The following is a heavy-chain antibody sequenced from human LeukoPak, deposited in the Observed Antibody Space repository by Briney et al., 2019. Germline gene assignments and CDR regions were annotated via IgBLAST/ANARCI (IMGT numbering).Heavy chain of an antibody. Sequence: SETLSLTCTVSGGSISSSRGYWGWIRQAPGKGLEWIGNIYQSLYNSGSTYYSPSLKSRVTISVDTSKNQFSLKLTSVTAADTAVYYCARHDSEGDINWFDPWGQGTLVTVSS. CDR2: IYQSLYNSGST. D-gene: IGHD2-15*01. CDR1: GGSISSSRGY. CDR3: ARHDSEGDINWFDP. V-gene: IGHV4-39*01. J-gene: IGHJ5*02.